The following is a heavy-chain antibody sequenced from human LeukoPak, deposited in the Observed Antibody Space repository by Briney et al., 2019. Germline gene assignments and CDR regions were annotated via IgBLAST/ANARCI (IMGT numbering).Heavy chain of an antibody. CDR2: IYSGGST. D-gene: IGHD4-17*01. CDR1: GFTVSTRY. V-gene: IGHV3-53*01. CDR3: ARDRVHGDYGRYYYYYGMDV. Sequence: PGGSLRLSCAASGFTVSTRYMTWVRQAPGKGLEWVSVIYSGGSTYYADSVKGRFTISRDNSKNTLYLQMNSLRAEDTAVYYCARDRVHGDYGRYYYYYGMDVWGQGTTVTVSS. J-gene: IGHJ6*02.